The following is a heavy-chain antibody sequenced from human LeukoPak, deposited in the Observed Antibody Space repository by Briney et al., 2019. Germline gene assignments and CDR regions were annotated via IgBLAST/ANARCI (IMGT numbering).Heavy chain of an antibody. CDR2: IYHSGST. V-gene: IGHV4-4*02. D-gene: IGHD6-13*01. Sequence: SETLSLTCAVSGGSISSSNWRSWVRQPPGKGLEWIGEIYHSGSTNYNPSLKSRVTISVDKSKNQFSLKLSSVTAADTAVFYCARVRMAAGTLYYFDYWGQGTLVTVSS. CDR1: GGSISSSNW. J-gene: IGHJ4*02. CDR3: ARVRMAAGTLYYFDY.